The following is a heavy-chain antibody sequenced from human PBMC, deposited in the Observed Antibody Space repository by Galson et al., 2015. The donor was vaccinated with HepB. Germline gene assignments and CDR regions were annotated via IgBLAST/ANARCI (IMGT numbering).Heavy chain of an antibody. V-gene: IGHV7-4-1*02. D-gene: IGHD2-2*01. CDR2: INTDTGTP. CDR3: ARGGAMPDNWFDP. J-gene: IGHJ5*02. CDR1: GYTFNNYA. Sequence: SVKVSCKASGYTFNNYAINWVRQAPGQGLEWMGWINTDTGTPTYAQGFRGRFVFSLDTSVSTTYLQISSLKTEDTAFYYCARGGAMPDNWFDPWGQGTLVTVSS.